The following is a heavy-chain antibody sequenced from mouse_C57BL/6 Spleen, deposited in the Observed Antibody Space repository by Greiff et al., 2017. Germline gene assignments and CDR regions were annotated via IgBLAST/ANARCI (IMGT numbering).Heavy chain of an antibody. CDR3: TRERVRYFDV. V-gene: IGHV1-19*01. CDR1: GYTFTDYY. Sequence: VQLQQSGPVLVKPGASVKMSCKASGYTFTDYYMNWVKQIHGKSLEWIGVFNPYNGGTSYNQKFKGKATLSVDKSSITAYMELNSLTSEDSAVYYCTRERVRYFDVWGTGTTLTVSS. CDR2: FNPYNGGT. J-gene: IGHJ1*03.